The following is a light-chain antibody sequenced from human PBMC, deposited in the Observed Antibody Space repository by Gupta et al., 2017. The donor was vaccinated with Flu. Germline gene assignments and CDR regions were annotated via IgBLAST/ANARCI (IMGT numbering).Light chain of an antibody. V-gene: IGKV3-15*01. CDR3: QQYNNWPPLT. CDR2: GAF. Sequence: IVMTQSPATLSVSQGERASLSCRASQLLGSDLAWYQQKPGQTTRLLIYGAFTRASGIPARFSGSGSATEFTLTISSLQSEDFAVYYYQQYNNWPPLTFGGGTKVESK. J-gene: IGKJ4*01. CDR1: QLLGSD.